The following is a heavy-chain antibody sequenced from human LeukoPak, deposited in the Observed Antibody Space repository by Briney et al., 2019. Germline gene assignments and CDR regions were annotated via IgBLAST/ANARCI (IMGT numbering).Heavy chain of an antibody. V-gene: IGHV3-7*01. Sequence: GGSLRLSCAASGFTFSSYWMSWVRQAPGKGLEWVAHIKQDGSEKYYVDSVKGRFTISRDNAKNSLYLQMNSLRAEDTAAYYCARGVGYSYGYEFYYFDYWGQGTLVTVSS. CDR1: GFTFSSYW. D-gene: IGHD5-18*01. J-gene: IGHJ4*02. CDR3: ARGVGYSYGYEFYYFDY. CDR2: IKQDGSEK.